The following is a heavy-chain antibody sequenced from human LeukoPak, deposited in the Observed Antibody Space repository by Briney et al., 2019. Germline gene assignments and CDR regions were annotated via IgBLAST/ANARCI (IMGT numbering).Heavy chain of an antibody. CDR1: GFTFSSYG. Sequence: GGSLRLSCAASGFTFSSYGMHWVRQAPGKGLEWVAFIRYDGSNKYYADSVKGRFTISRDNAKNSLYLQMNSLRAEDTAVYYCARPDYYYDSSGYYDLFDYWGQGTLVTVSS. CDR2: IRYDGSNK. J-gene: IGHJ4*02. CDR3: ARPDYYYDSSGYYDLFDY. D-gene: IGHD3-22*01. V-gene: IGHV3-33*08.